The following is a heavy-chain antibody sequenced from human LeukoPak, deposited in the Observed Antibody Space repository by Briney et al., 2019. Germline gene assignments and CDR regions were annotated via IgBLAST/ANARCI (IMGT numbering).Heavy chain of an antibody. D-gene: IGHD5-24*01. V-gene: IGHV3-23*01. CDR3: VKDIQLST. J-gene: IGHJ3*01. Sequence: GGSLRLSCAASGFNFITAAMTWGRQAPGKGLEWVSLIGSSGGSTYYADSVKGRLTISRDNFNHTLSLQMNSLRVEDTAIYYCVKDIQLSTWGLGTMVTVSS. CDR1: GFNFITAA. CDR2: IGSSGGST.